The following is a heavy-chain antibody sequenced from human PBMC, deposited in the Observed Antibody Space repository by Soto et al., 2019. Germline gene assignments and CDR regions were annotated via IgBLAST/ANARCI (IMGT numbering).Heavy chain of an antibody. CDR2: IFYSGNT. CDR1: GGSINSYY. Sequence: SETLSLTCTVSGGSINSYYWSWIRQSPGKGLEWIGYIFYSGNTNYNPSLNSRVTLSVDTSKNQFSLKLTSVTAADTAVYYCARHAPGGPFDSWGQGTLVTVSS. J-gene: IGHJ4*02. CDR3: ARHAPGGPFDS. V-gene: IGHV4-59*08.